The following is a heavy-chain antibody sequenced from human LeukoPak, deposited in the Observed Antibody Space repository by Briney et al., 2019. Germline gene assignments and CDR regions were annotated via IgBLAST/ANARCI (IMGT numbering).Heavy chain of an antibody. CDR3: AKFYLGLFGFNWFDP. Sequence: GGSLGLSCAASGFTFSSYAMSWVRQAPGKGLEWVSAISGSGGSTYYADSVKGRFTISRDNSKNTLYLQMNSLRAEDTAVYYCAKFYLGLFGFNWFDPWGQGTLVTVSS. V-gene: IGHV3-23*01. D-gene: IGHD3-16*01. J-gene: IGHJ5*02. CDR2: ISGSGGST. CDR1: GFTFSSYA.